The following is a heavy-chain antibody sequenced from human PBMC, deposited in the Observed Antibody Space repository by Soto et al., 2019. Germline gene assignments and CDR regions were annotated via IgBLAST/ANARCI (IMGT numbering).Heavy chain of an antibody. V-gene: IGHV1-2*04. Sequence: QVPLVQSGAEVKKPGASVTVSCKASGYTFIGYYIHWVRQAPGQGLEWMGWINPNSGGTNYAQKFQGWFTMTWDTSISTAYMELRRLPSDDTAVDYCALTCCYSPYYDNWFDPWGQGTLVTVSS. CDR3: ALTCCYSPYYDNWFDP. CDR2: INPNSGGT. J-gene: IGHJ5*02. D-gene: IGHD3-10*01. CDR1: GYTFIGYY.